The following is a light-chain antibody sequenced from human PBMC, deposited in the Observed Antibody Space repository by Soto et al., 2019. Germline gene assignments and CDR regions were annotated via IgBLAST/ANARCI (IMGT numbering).Light chain of an antibody. J-gene: IGKJ1*01. CDR3: HQYDTIVQT. Sequence: EIVLTQSPATLSLSPGDRATLSCRASQSVRNSLLAWYQQKPGQPPRLLIYDASTRATATPERFSGSGSGTDFTLTISRLEPEDFAVYYCHQYDTIVQTFGQGTKVDIK. CDR1: QSVRNSL. V-gene: IGKV3-20*01. CDR2: DAS.